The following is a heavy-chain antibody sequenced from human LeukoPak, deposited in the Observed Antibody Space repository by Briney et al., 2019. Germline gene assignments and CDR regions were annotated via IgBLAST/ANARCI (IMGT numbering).Heavy chain of an antibody. CDR2: ISGSGGST. V-gene: IGHV3-23*01. Sequence: PGGSLRLSCAASGFTFSSYAMTWVRQAPGGGLEWVSAISGSGGSTYYADSVKGRFTISRDQSKNTLFLQMNSLRAEDTAVYYCAKDRTYYYDSGGYYSDYWGQGTLVTVSS. D-gene: IGHD3-22*01. CDR1: GFTFSSYA. CDR3: AKDRTYYYDSGGYYSDY. J-gene: IGHJ4*02.